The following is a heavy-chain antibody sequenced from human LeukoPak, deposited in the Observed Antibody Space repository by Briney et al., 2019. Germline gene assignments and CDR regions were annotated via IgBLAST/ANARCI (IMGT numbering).Heavy chain of an antibody. V-gene: IGHV3-23*01. J-gene: IGHJ4*02. D-gene: IGHD5-12*01. CDR3: VREGLYSGYEWY. Sequence: GGSLRLSCAASGFTFSNYAMIWVRQAPGKGLERVTAISGSGGNTYYADSVKGRFISSRDNSKNTLYLQMNSLRAEDTAVYYCVREGLYSGYEWYWGQGTLVTVSS. CDR2: ISGSGGNT. CDR1: GFTFSNYA.